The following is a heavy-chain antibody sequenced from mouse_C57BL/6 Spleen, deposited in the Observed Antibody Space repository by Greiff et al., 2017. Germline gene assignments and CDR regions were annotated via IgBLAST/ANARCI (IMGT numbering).Heavy chain of an antibody. CDR3: ERGGGYYGGVAY. CDR1: GYAFSSSW. Sequence: QVQLQQSGPELVKPGASVKISCKASGYAFSSSWMSWVKQRPGKGLEWIGRIYPGDGDTNYNGKFKGKATLTADKSASTAYMQLSSLTSEDSAVYFCERGGGYYGGVAYWGQGTLVTVSA. CDR2: IYPGDGDT. D-gene: IGHD1-1*01. J-gene: IGHJ3*01. V-gene: IGHV1-82*01.